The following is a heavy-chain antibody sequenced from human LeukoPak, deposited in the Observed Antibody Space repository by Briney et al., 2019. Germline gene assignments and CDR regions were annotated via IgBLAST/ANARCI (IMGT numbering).Heavy chain of an antibody. CDR3: TTTQYYYDSSGYYYVGY. J-gene: IGHJ4*02. CDR2: IKSKTDGGTT. Sequence: KTGGSLRLSCAVSGSTFSNVWMTWVRQAPGKGLEWIGRIKSKTDGGTTDYAAPVNGRFTISRDDSKNTLYLQMNSLKTEDTAVYYCTTTQYYYDSSGYYYVGYWGQGTLVTVSS. CDR1: GSTFSNVW. V-gene: IGHV3-15*01. D-gene: IGHD3-22*01.